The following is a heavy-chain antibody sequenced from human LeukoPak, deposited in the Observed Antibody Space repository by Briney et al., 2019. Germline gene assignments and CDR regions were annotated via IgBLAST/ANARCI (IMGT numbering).Heavy chain of an antibody. CDR2: ISYDGSNE. V-gene: IGHV3-30*18. J-gene: IGHJ4*02. CDR3: AKVSGSPFDY. Sequence: GGSLRLSCAASGFTFSSYGMHWVRQAPGKGLEWVAVISYDGSNEYYADSVKGRFTISRDNSKNTLYLQMNSLRAEDTAVYYCAKVSGSPFDYWGQGTLVTVSS. CDR1: GFTFSSYG. D-gene: IGHD1-26*01.